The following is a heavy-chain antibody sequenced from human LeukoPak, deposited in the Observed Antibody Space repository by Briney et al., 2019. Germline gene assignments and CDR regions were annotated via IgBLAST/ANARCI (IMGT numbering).Heavy chain of an antibody. D-gene: IGHD1-1*01. CDR1: GITFSSST. Sequence: GGSLRLSCAASGITFSSSTMTWVRQAPGKGLEWVSYISGTTISTIYYADSVKGRFTISRDNAKNSVYLQMNSLRAEDTAVYYCARVPPRGNDVAVGRYSYMDVWGKGTTVTVSS. J-gene: IGHJ6*03. CDR3: ARVPPRGNDVAVGRYSYMDV. V-gene: IGHV3-48*01. CDR2: ISGTTISTI.